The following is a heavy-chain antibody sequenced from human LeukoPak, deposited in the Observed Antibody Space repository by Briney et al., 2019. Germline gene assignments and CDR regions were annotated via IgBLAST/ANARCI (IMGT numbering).Heavy chain of an antibody. CDR3: ARTVVTPHLFDY. CDR2: IYYSGST. D-gene: IGHD4-23*01. V-gene: IGHV4-30-4*01. Sequence: SQTLSLTCTVSGGSISSGDYYWSWIRQPPGKGLEWIGYIYYSGSTYYNPSLKSRVTISVDTSKNQFSLKLSSVTAADTAVYYCARTVVTPHLFDYWAREPWSPSPQ. CDR1: GGSISSGDYY. J-gene: IGHJ4*02.